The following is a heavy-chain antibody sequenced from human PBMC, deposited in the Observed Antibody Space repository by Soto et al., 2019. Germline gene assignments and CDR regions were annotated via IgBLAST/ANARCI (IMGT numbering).Heavy chain of an antibody. Sequence: PGGSLRLSCAASGFTFSSYAMSWVRQAPGKGLEWVSAISGSGGSTYYADSVKGRFTISRDNSKNTLYLQMNSLRAEDTAVYYCAKAPPAAVAGTPYYYYYYMDVWGKGTTVTVSS. CDR2: ISGSGGST. CDR1: GFTFSSYA. D-gene: IGHD6-19*01. CDR3: AKAPPAAVAGTPYYYYYYMDV. V-gene: IGHV3-23*01. J-gene: IGHJ6*03.